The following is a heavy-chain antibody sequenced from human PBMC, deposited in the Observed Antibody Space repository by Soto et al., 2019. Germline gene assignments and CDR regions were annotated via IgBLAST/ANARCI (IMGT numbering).Heavy chain of an antibody. CDR1: GLTFSSYA. D-gene: IGHD3-10*01. Sequence: GGSLRLSCAASGLTFSSYAMSWDRQAPGKGLEWVLVISGSGGSTYYADSVKGRFTISRTTSKNTLYLQMNSLRAEDTAVYYCAKAGSVRITLVRAEKPLTSYYYYGMDVWGQGTTGT. CDR3: AKAGSVRITLVRAEKPLTSYYYYGMDV. V-gene: IGHV3-23*01. J-gene: IGHJ6*02. CDR2: ISGSGGST.